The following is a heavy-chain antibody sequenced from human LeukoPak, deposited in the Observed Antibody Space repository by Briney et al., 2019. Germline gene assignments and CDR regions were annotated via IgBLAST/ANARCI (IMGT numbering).Heavy chain of an antibody. V-gene: IGHV5-51*01. CDR3: ARRSIDGYNLIDY. CDR2: IYPGDSDT. D-gene: IGHD5-24*01. J-gene: IGHJ4*02. Sequence: GESLKISCKGSGYTFTIYWIGWVRQMAGKGLEWMGIIYPGDSDTKYSPSFQGQVTISVDKSISTAYLQWNSLKASDTAIYYCARRSIDGYNLIDYWGQGTLVTVSS. CDR1: GYTFTIYW.